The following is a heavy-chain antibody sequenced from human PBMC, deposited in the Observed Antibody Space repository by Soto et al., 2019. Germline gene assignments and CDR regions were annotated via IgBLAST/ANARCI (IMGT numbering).Heavy chain of an antibody. V-gene: IGHV3-30*18. J-gene: IGHJ6*02. CDR3: AKVSGSLSEHYFYGMDV. CDR1: GFTFSTYG. D-gene: IGHD1-26*01. CDR2: ILYDGKNK. Sequence: HPGGSLRLSCAASGFTFSTYGMHWVRQAPGKGLEWVAVILYDGKNKDYADSVKGRFTLSRDNSKNTLYLQMNSLRVEDTAVYYCAKVSGSLSEHYFYGMDVWGQGTTVTVSS.